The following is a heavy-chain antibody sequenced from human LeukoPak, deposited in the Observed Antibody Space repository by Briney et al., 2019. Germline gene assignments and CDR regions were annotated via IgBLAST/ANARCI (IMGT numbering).Heavy chain of an antibody. CDR1: GYTFVTYG. D-gene: IGHD6-6*01. CDR3: AREVYSSSNWFDP. J-gene: IGHJ5*02. Sequence: SVKVSCKASGYTFVTYGINWVRQAPGQGLEWMGGIIPIFGTANYAQKFQGRVTITTDESTSTAYMELSSLRSEDTAVYYCAREVYSSSNWFDPWGQGTLVTVSS. CDR2: IIPIFGTA. V-gene: IGHV1-69*05.